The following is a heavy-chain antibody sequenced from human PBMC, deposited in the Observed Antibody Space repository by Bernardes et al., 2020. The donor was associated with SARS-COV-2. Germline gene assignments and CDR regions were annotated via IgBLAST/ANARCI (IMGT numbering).Heavy chain of an antibody. V-gene: IGHV3-23*01. Sequence: GGSLRLSCAASGFTFSSYAMSWVRQAPGKGLEWVSAISGSGGSTYYADSVKGRFTISRDNSKNTLYLQMNSLRAEDTAVYYCAKETLCPPVGSSCSSPAFDIWGQGTMVTVSS. CDR2: ISGSGGST. CDR1: GFTFSSYA. J-gene: IGHJ3*02. CDR3: AKETLCPPVGSSCSSPAFDI. D-gene: IGHD6-13*01.